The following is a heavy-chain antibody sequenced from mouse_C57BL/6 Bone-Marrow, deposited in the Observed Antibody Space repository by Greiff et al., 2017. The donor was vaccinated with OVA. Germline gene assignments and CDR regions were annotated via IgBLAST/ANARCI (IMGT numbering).Heavy chain of an antibody. V-gene: IGHV5-17*01. CDR1: GFTFSDYG. D-gene: IGHD2-10*01. CDR3: ATYLAGY. CDR2: ISSGSSTI. Sequence: EVKLVESGGGLVKPGGSLKLSCAASGFTFSDYGMHWVRQAPEKGLECVAYISSGSSTIYYADTVKGRFTISRDNAKNTLFLQMTSLRSEDTAMYYCATYLAGYWGQGTSVTVSS. J-gene: IGHJ4*01.